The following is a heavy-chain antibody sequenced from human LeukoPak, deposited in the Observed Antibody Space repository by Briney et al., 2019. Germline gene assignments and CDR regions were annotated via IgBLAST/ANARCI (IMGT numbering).Heavy chain of an antibody. Sequence: GASVTVSCKASGYTFTSYAMHWVRQAPGQRLEWMGWINAGNGNTKYSQKFQGRVTITRDTSASTAYMELSSLRSEDTAVYYCARDRLYDYVWGSYRDAFDIWGQGTMVTVSS. CDR2: INAGNGNT. CDR3: ARDRLYDYVWGSYRDAFDI. CDR1: GYTFTSYA. V-gene: IGHV1-3*01. J-gene: IGHJ3*02. D-gene: IGHD3-16*02.